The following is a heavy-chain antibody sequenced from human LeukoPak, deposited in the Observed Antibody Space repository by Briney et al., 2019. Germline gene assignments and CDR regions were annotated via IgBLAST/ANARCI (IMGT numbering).Heavy chain of an antibody. CDR2: IYYSGST. Sequence: SETLSLTCTVSGGSISSYYWSWIRQPPGKGLEWIGYIYYSGSTNYNPSLKSRVTISVDTSKNQFSLKLSSVTAADTAVYYCARGRLAQLDPYYYGMDVWGQGTTVTVSS. D-gene: IGHD6-13*01. J-gene: IGHJ6*02. CDR3: ARGRLAQLDPYYYGMDV. CDR1: GGSISSYY. V-gene: IGHV4-59*01.